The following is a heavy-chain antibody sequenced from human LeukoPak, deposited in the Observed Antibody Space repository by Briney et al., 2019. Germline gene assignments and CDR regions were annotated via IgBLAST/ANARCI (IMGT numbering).Heavy chain of an antibody. CDR3: AKGFIAVADRQAEGNYYYYGMDV. CDR1: GFTFSSYA. D-gene: IGHD6-19*01. V-gene: IGHV3-23*01. J-gene: IGHJ6*02. Sequence: GGSLRLSCAASGFTFSSYAMSWVRQAPGKGLEWVSAFSGCGGSTYYAHSVKGRFTISRDNSKNTLYLQMNSLRAEDTAVYYCAKGFIAVADRQAEGNYYYYGMDVWGQGTTVTVSS. CDR2: FSGCGGST.